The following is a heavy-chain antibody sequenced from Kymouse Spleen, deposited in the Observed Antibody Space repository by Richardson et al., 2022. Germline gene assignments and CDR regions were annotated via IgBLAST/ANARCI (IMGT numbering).Heavy chain of an antibody. Sequence: EVQLVESGGGLVQPGGSLRLSCAASGFTFSSYWMSWVRQAPGKGLEWVANIKQDGSEKYYVDSVKGRFTISRDNAKNSLYLQMNSLRAEDTAVYYCARSYDILTGYPFGMDVWGQGTTVTVSS. CDR3: ARSYDILTGYPFGMDV. V-gene: IGHV3-7*01. CDR1: GFTFSSYW. CDR2: IKQDGSEK. J-gene: IGHJ6*02. D-gene: IGHD3-9*01.